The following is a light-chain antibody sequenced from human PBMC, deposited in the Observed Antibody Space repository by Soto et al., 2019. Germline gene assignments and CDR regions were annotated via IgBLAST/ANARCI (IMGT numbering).Light chain of an antibody. CDR1: QSLTNSY. Sequence: DIVLTQSPDTLSLSPGNRATPSCRASQSLTNSYIARYQVKPGQAPRLLIYDTSSRATGIPDRFSGSGSATDFTLTITRLEPEDFAVFYCHQYGTSEIIFGQGTRLEI. CDR3: HQYGTSEII. V-gene: IGKV3-20*01. J-gene: IGKJ5*01. CDR2: DTS.